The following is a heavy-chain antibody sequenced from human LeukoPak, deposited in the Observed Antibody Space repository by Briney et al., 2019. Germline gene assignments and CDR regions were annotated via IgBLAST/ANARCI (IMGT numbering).Heavy chain of an antibody. D-gene: IGHD6-19*01. CDR1: GFTLSTYW. J-gene: IGHJ4*02. CDR2: IEGDGSST. Sequence: GGSLRLSCAASGFTLSTYWMHWVRQVPGKGLVWVSRIEGDGSSTSYADSVKGRFTISRDNAKNTLDLQMNSLRAEDTAVYYSARDPSYTSGYFDDWGQGTPVIVSS. CDR3: ARDPSYTSGYFDD. V-gene: IGHV3-74*01.